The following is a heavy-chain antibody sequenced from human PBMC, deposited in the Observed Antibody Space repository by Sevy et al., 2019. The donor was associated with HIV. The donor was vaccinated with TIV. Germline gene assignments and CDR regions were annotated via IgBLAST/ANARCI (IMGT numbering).Heavy chain of an antibody. CDR2: LFGGGHGA. CDR1: GFTFSDYA. Sequence: GGSLRLSCVASGFTFSDYAMSWVRQAPGKGLEWDSSLFGGGHGANYADSVKGRFIISRDNSRNTLSLQLNSLRAEDAAVYYCAKMEGQLVSEYYFDYWGQGILVTVSS. D-gene: IGHD6-13*01. V-gene: IGHV3-23*01. CDR3: AKMEGQLVSEYYFDY. J-gene: IGHJ4*02.